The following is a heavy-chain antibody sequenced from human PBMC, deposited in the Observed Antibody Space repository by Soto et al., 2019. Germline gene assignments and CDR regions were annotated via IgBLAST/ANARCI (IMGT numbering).Heavy chain of an antibody. CDR1: GFTFSSYS. J-gene: IGHJ6*04. CDR3: VRSVAREYV. Sequence: GGSLRLSCAASGFTFSSYSMNWVRQAPGKGLEWVSSISSRSSYIYYADSVKGRFTISRDNAKNSLYLQMDSLRAEDTAVYYCVRSVAREYVWGKGATVTVSS. V-gene: IGHV3-21*04. CDR2: ISSRSSYI.